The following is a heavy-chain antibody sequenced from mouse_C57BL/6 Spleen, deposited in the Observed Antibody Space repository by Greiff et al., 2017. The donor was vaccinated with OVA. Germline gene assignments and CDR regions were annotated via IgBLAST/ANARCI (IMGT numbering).Heavy chain of an antibody. CDR1: GYTFTDYE. V-gene: IGHV1-15*01. Sequence: QVQLQQPGAELVRPGASVTLSCKASGYTFTDYEMHWVKQTPVHGLEWIGAIDPETGGTAYNQKFKGKAILTADKSSSTAYMELRSLTSEDSAVYYCARGGSFAYWGQGTLVTVSA. CDR2: IDPETGGT. J-gene: IGHJ3*01. CDR3: ARGGSFAY.